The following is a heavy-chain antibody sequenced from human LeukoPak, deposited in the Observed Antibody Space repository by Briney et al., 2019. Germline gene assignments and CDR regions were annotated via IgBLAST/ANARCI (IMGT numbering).Heavy chain of an antibody. CDR2: VHYSGST. D-gene: IGHD6-13*01. V-gene: IGHV4-59*11. CDR3: AREVEGAASPHFDY. Sequence: SETLSLTCTVSGGSISSHYWSWLRQPPGKELEWIGYVHYSGSTNYNPSLKSRVTISVDTSKDQFSLKVSSVTAADTAVYYCAREVEGAASPHFDYWGQGTLVTVSS. CDR1: GGSISSHY. J-gene: IGHJ4*02.